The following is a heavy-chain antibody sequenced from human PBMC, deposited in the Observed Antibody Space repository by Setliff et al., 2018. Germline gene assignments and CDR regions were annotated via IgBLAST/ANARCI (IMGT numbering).Heavy chain of an antibody. CDR1: GFTFGDYY. J-gene: IGHJ4*02. V-gene: IGHV3-72*01. CDR2: TKNKANAGHM. CDR3: VRAVVIRGSKPLDS. D-gene: IGHD3-10*01. Sequence: PGGSLRLSCAASGFTFGDYYMSWIRQAPGKGLEWVGRTKNKANAGHMEYAASVKDRFIISRDDSKNSLYLQMYSLKSDDTAVYYCVRAVVIRGSKPLDSWGQGTLVTVSS.